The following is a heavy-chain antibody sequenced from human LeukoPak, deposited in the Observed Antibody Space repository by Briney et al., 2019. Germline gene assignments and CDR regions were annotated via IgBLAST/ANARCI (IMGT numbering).Heavy chain of an antibody. Sequence: DPSETLSLTCTVSGDSINAYYWGWIRQPPGKGLEWIGYIYFSGTTKYNPSLDSRVTISVDTSKNQFSLKLSSVTAADTAVYYCARRRAEGGSNGHYNWFDPWGQGILVTVSS. V-gene: IGHV4-59*08. CDR2: IYFSGTT. CDR1: GDSINAYY. D-gene: IGHD6-13*01. CDR3: ARRRAEGGSNGHYNWFDP. J-gene: IGHJ5*02.